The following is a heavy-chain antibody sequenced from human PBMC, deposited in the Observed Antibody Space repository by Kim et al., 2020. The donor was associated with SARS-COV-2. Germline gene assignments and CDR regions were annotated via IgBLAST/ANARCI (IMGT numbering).Heavy chain of an antibody. V-gene: IGHV3-30*18. CDR2: ISYDGSNK. D-gene: IGHD3-3*01. Sequence: GGSLRLSCAASGFTFSSYGMHWVRQAPGKGLEWVAVISYDGSNKYYADSVKGRFTISRDNSKNTLYLQMNSLRAEDTAVYYCAKDHYDFWSGYHHFDYWG. J-gene: IGHJ4*01. CDR3: AKDHYDFWSGYHHFDY. CDR1: GFTFSSYG.